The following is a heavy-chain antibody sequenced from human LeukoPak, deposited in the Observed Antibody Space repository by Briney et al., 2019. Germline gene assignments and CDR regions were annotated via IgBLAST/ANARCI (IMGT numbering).Heavy chain of an antibody. D-gene: IGHD2-15*01. CDR1: GGSISSYY. V-gene: IGHV4-59*08. CDR2: IYYSGST. Sequence: SETLSLTCTVSGGSISSYYWSWIRQPPGKGLEWIGYIYYSGSTYYNPSLKSRVTISVDTSKNQFSLKLSSVTAADTAVYYCARHSSPAATFDYWGQGTLVTVSS. CDR3: ARHSSPAATFDY. J-gene: IGHJ4*02.